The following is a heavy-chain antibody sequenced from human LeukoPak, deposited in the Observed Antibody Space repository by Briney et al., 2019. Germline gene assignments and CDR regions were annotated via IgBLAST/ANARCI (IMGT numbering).Heavy chain of an antibody. D-gene: IGHD2-8*01. V-gene: IGHV4-59*08. CDR2: IHYDGRT. CDR1: GASMSGQH. Sequence: SETLSLTCTVSGASMSGQHWSWIRQAPGKGLEWIAWIHYDGRTNYNPSLKSRLSLSVDTSTNQFSLSLNSVTAVDTAVYFCARHLNGGTHPLDNWGPGIRVIVSP. J-gene: IGHJ4*02. CDR3: ARHLNGGTHPLDN.